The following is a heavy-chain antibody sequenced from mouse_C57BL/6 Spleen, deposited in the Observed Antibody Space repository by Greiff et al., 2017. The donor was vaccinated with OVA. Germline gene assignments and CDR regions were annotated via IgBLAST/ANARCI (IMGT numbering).Heavy chain of an antibody. CDR2: ISYDGSN. D-gene: IGHD1-1*01. V-gene: IGHV3-6*01. CDR3: ANFPDYYGSSYCFDY. CDR1: GYSITSGYY. J-gene: IGHJ2*01. Sequence: EVQLQQSGPGLVKPSQSLSLTCSVTGYSITSGYYWNWIRQFPGNKLEWMGYISYDGSNNYNPSLKNRISITRDTSKNQFFLKLNSVTTEDTATYYCANFPDYYGSSYCFDYWGQGTTLTVSS.